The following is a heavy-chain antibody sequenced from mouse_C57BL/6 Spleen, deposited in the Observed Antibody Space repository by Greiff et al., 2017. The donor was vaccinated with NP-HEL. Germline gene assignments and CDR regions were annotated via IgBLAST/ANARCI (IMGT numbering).Heavy chain of an antibody. Sequence: DVMLVESGGGLVQPGGSLKLSCAASGFTFSDYGMAWVRQAPRKGPEWVAFISNLAYSIYYADTVTGRFTISRENAKNTLYLEMSSLRSEDTAMYYCARPLARDYYAMDYWGQGTSVTVSS. CDR1: GFTFSDYG. D-gene: IGHD3-3*01. CDR2: ISNLAYSI. CDR3: ARPLARDYYAMDY. J-gene: IGHJ4*01. V-gene: IGHV5-15*01.